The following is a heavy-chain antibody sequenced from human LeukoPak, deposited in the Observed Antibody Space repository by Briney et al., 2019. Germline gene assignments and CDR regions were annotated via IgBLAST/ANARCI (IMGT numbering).Heavy chain of an antibody. CDR1: GGSFSGYY. CDR2: INHSGST. CDR3: ARGRLLWFGEYNWFDP. D-gene: IGHD3-10*01. V-gene: IGHV4-34*01. Sequence: PSETLSLTCAVYGGSFSGYYWSWIRQPPGKGLEWIGEINHSGSTNYNPSLKSRVTILVDTSKNQFSLKLSSVTAADTAVYYCARGRLLWFGEYNWFDPWGQGTLVTVSS. J-gene: IGHJ5*02.